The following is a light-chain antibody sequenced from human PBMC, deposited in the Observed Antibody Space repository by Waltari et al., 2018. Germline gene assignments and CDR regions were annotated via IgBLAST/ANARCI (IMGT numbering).Light chain of an antibody. CDR2: WAS. CDR1: QSVLYISNNKNY. CDR3: QQYFTTPYT. V-gene: IGKV4-1*01. Sequence: DIVMTQSPDSLAVSLCERATITCKSSQSVLYISNNKNYLAWYQQKPGQPPKLLIYWASTRESGVPDRFSGSGSGTDFTLTISTLQAEDVAIYYCQQYFTTPYTFGQGTKLEIK. J-gene: IGKJ2*01.